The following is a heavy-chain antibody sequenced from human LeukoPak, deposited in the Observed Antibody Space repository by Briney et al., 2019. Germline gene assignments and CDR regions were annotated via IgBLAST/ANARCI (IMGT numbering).Heavy chain of an antibody. CDR3: AREVRDGYNYFDY. CDR1: GGSFSGYY. CDR2: INHSGST. V-gene: IGHV4-34*01. J-gene: IGHJ4*02. Sequence: SETLSLTCAVYGGSFSGYYWSWIRQPPGKGLEWIGEINHSGSTNHNPSLKSRVTISVDTSKNQFSLKLSSVTAADTAVYYCAREVRDGYNYFDYWGQGTLVTVSS. D-gene: IGHD5-24*01.